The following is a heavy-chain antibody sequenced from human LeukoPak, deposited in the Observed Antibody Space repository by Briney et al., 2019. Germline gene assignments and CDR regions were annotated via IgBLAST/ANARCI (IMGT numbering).Heavy chain of an antibody. CDR2: IYTSGST. CDR1: GGSISSYY. J-gene: IGHJ4*02. D-gene: IGHD6-19*01. Sequence: SETLSLTCTVSGGSISSYYWSWIRQPAGKGLEWIGRIYTSGSTSYNPSLKSRVTMSVDTSKNQFSLKQNSVTAADTAVYYCARSLSSGWFPFDYWGQGTLVTVSS. V-gene: IGHV4-4*07. CDR3: ARSLSSGWFPFDY.